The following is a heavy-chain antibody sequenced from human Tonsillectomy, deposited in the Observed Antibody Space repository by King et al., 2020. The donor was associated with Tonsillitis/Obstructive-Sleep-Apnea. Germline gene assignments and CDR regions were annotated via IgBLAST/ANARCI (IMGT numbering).Heavy chain of an antibody. D-gene: IGHD3-3*01. CDR2: IYSGGIT. V-gene: IGHV3-53*01. CDR3: ARYYDFWSGYYYLDY. Sequence: VQLVESGGGLIQPGGSLRLSCAASGFTVCSNYMSWVLQAPGKALEWASVIYSGGITYYAHSVKGRLPISRDNSKNTLYLQMNSLRAEDTAVYYCARYYDFWSGYYYLDYWGQGTLVTVSS. CDR1: GFTVCSNY. J-gene: IGHJ4*02.